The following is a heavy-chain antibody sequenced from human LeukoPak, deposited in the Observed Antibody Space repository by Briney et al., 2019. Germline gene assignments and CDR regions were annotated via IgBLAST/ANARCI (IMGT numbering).Heavy chain of an antibody. J-gene: IGHJ4*02. V-gene: IGHV3-23*01. CDR3: ATDITMVRGVIITFDY. CDR2: ISGSGGST. Sequence: GGCLRLSCAASGFTFSSYAMSWVRQAPGKGLEWVSAISGSGGSTYYADSVKGRFTISRDNSKNTLYLQMNSLRAEDTAVYYCATDITMVRGVIITFDYWGQGTLVTVSS. CDR1: GFTFSSYA. D-gene: IGHD3-10*01.